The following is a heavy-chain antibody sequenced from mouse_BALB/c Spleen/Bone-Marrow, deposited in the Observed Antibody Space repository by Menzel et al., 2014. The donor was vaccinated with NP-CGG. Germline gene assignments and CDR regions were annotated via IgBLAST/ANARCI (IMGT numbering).Heavy chain of an antibody. CDR3: APYYYGRWFTY. CDR2: IDPANGNT. J-gene: IGHJ3*01. CDR1: GFNIKDPY. V-gene: IGHV14-3*02. D-gene: IGHD1-1*01. Sequence: VHVKQSGAELVKPGASVKLSCTASGFNIKDPYMHWVKQRPEQGLEWIGRIDPANGNTKYDPKFQGKATITADTSSNTAYLQLGSLTSEDTAVYYCAPYYYGRWFTYWGQGTLVTVSA.